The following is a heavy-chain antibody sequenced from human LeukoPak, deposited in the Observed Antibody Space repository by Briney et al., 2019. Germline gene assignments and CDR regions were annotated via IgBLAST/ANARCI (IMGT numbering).Heavy chain of an antibody. CDR3: ARSGPDDFWSGFSNFYGMDV. J-gene: IGHJ6*02. D-gene: IGHD3-3*01. Sequence: GGSLRLSCAASGFTFSSYSMNWVRQAPGKGLEWVSSISSSSSYIYYADSVKGRFTISRDNDKNSLYLQMNSLRAEDTAVYYCARSGPDDFWSGFSNFYGMDVWGQGTTVTVSS. CDR2: ISSSSSYI. V-gene: IGHV3-21*01. CDR1: GFTFSSYS.